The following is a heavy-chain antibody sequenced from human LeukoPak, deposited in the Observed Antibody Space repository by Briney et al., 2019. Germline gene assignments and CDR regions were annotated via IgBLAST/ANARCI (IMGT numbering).Heavy chain of an antibody. V-gene: IGHV3-23*01. Sequence: PGGSLRLSCAASGFTFNIYAMSWVRQAPGKGLEWVSVITGSGGNTFYADSVKGRFTISRDNVKNSLYLQVNSLRAEDTAVYYCARERMSAFHIWGQGTMVTVSS. CDR2: ITGSGGNT. CDR3: ARERMSAFHI. CDR1: GFTFNIYA. J-gene: IGHJ3*02.